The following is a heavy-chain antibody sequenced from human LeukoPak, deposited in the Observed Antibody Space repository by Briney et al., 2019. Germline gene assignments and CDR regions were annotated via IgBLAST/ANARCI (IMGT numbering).Heavy chain of an antibody. CDR2: IRSKANSYAT. CDR1: GFTFSGSA. V-gene: IGHV3-73*01. D-gene: IGHD3-22*01. Sequence: GGSLRLSCAASGFTFSGSAMHWVRQASGKGLEWVGRIRSKANSYATAYAASVKGRFTISRDDSKNTAYLQMNSLKTEDTAVYYCTRLGYYDSSGYSVYYFDYWGQGTLVTVSS. J-gene: IGHJ4*02. CDR3: TRLGYYDSSGYSVYYFDY.